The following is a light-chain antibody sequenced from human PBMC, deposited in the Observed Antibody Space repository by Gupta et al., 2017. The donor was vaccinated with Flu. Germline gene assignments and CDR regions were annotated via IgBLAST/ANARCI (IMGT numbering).Light chain of an antibody. V-gene: IGKV1-33*01. CDR3: QHNDNLPPYN. CDR1: QDISNY. J-gene: IGKJ2*01. CDR2: DAS. Sequence: DIQMTQSPSSLSASVGDRVTITCQASQDISNYLNWYQQKPGKAPKLLIYDASNWETGVPSRFSGSGYGTDFTFTISSRQQEDIATYYCQHNDNLPPYNFGQGTKMEIK.